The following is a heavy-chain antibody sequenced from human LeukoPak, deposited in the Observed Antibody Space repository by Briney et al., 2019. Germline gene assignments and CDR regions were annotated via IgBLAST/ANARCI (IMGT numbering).Heavy chain of an antibody. CDR3: ARDRGLRYFDSFDY. J-gene: IGHJ4*02. D-gene: IGHD3-9*01. Sequence: GRSLRLSCAASGFTFSSYAMHWVRQAPGKGLEWVAVISYDGSNKYYADSVKGRFTISRDNSKNTLYLRMNSLRAEDTAVYYCARDRGLRYFDSFDYWGQGALVTVSS. V-gene: IGHV3-30*04. CDR1: GFTFSSYA. CDR2: ISYDGSNK.